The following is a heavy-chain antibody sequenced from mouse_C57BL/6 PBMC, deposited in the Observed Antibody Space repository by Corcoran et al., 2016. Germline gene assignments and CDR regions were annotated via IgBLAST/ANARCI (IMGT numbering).Heavy chain of an antibody. CDR2: IYPGDGDT. CDR3: AMGGNYVDWFAY. Sequence: QVQLQQSGAELVKPGASVKISCKASGYAFSSYWMNWVKQRPGKGLEWIGQIYPGDGDTNYNGKFKGKATLTADKSSSTAYMQLSSLTSEDSAVYFCAMGGNYVDWFAYWGQGTLVTVSA. D-gene: IGHD2-1*01. CDR1: GYAFSSYW. V-gene: IGHV1-80*01. J-gene: IGHJ3*01.